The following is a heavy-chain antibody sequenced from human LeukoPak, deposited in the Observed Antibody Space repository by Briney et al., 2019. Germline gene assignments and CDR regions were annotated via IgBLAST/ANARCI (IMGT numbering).Heavy chain of an antibody. Sequence: GESLKISCKGSGYSFTSYWIGWVRQMPGKGLEWMGIIYPGNSNTRYSPSFQGQVTISADRSISTAYLQCSSLKASDTAMYYCARSPNNYGDSAFDYWGQGTLVTVSS. CDR1: GYSFTSYW. CDR2: IYPGNSNT. CDR3: ARSPNNYGDSAFDY. V-gene: IGHV5-51*01. J-gene: IGHJ4*02. D-gene: IGHD4-17*01.